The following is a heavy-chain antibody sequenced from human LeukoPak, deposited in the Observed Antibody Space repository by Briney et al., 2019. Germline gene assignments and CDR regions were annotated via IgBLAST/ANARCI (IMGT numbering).Heavy chain of an antibody. CDR3: AKAEMATIGGNFDY. Sequence: PGGSLSLSCSASGFTFSSYAMSWVRQAPGKGLEWVSAIGGSGGSTYYADSVKGRFTISRDNSENTLYLQMNSLRAEDTAVYYCAKAEMATIGGNFDYWGQGTLVTVSS. CDR2: IGGSGGST. CDR1: GFTFSSYA. D-gene: IGHD5-24*01. J-gene: IGHJ4*02. V-gene: IGHV3-23*01.